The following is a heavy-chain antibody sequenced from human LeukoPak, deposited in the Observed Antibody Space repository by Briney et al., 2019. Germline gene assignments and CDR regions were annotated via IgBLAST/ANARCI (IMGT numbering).Heavy chain of an antibody. Sequence: GGSLRLSCAASGFTFSSYAMHWVRQAPGKELEYLSSISRDGDYTYYADSVKGRFTVSRDNSKNTLYLQMTSLTPEDTAVYYCAKDLMRDRWFGESWGQGTLVSVSS. J-gene: IGHJ5*02. CDR3: AKDLMRDRWFGES. CDR2: ISRDGDYT. V-gene: IGHV3-64*02. CDR1: GFTFSSYA. D-gene: IGHD3-10*01.